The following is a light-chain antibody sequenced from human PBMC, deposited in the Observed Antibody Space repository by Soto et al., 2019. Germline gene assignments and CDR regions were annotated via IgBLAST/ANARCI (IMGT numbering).Light chain of an antibody. J-gene: IGKJ4*01. CDR2: DAS. V-gene: IGKV3-20*01. CDR1: QSVPKNY. Sequence: EILLTQSPDTLYLSPGERATLSCRASQSVPKNYLAWYQHKPDQAPRLLIYDASSRATGIPDRFHGSGYWTAFTLTISSLEPEDFAVDFCHQCATSALTFGGVIKVDIK. CDR3: HQCATSALT.